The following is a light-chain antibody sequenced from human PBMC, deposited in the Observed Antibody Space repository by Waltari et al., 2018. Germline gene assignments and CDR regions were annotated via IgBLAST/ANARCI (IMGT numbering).Light chain of an antibody. J-gene: IGLJ3*02. CDR3: NSYTSGRTWV. CDR2: DVN. CDR1: SRDVECNNH. Sequence: QSALTQPASVSGSPGQSIIISSTGTSRDVECNNHVSWFLHHPGKAPKLMIHDVNERPSGVSSRFSGSKSGNTASLTISGLQAEDEAIYYCNSYTSGRTWVFGGGTRLTVL. V-gene: IGLV2-14*03.